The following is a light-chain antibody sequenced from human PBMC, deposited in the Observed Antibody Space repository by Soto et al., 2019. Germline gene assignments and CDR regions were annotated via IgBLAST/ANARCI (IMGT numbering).Light chain of an antibody. Sequence: DIQMTQSPSTLSASVGDRVTITCRASQSISSWLAWYQQKPGEAPKLLPYHASTLESGVPSRFSGSGSGTEFTLTVSRLQPEDFGSYYCQQYNNSPWTFGQGTKVEIK. V-gene: IGKV1-5*01. CDR1: QSISSW. CDR2: HAS. J-gene: IGKJ1*01. CDR3: QQYNNSPWT.